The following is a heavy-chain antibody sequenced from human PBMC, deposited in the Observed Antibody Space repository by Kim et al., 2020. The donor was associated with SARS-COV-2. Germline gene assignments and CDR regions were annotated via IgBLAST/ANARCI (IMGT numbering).Heavy chain of an antibody. Sequence: SLRSRVTISVDTSKNPFSLKLSSVTAADTAVYYCARPLAGSGFYYYGMDVWGQGTTVTVSS. CDR3: ARPLAGSGFYYYGMDV. V-gene: IGHV4-39*01. J-gene: IGHJ6*02. D-gene: IGHD2-15*01.